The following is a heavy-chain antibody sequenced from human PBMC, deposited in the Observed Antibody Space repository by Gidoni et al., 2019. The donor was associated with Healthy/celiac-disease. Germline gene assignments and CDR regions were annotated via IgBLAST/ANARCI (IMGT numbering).Heavy chain of an antibody. CDR2: IISSSSYT. CDR1: GFPFSDCY. V-gene: IGHV3-11*06. CDR3: ARDERWQLVGRQDYYYYGMDV. Sequence: QVQLVESGGGLVKPGGSLRLSCAAPGFPFSDCYMLWLRQAPGKGLEWVSYIISSSSYTNYADSVKGRFTISRDNAKNSLYLQMNSLRAEDTAVYYCARDERWQLVGRQDYYYYGMDVWGQGTTVTVSS. J-gene: IGHJ6*02. D-gene: IGHD6-6*01.